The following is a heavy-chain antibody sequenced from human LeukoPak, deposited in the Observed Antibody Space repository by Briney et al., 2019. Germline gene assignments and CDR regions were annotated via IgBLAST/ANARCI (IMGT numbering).Heavy chain of an antibody. CDR2: IYKTGST. Sequence: SETLSLTCTVSGGSISRTTYYWAWIRQPPGKGLEWIGSIYKTGSTNCSPSLKSRVFISVDTSNNQFSLNLNSVTAADTAVYYCARNTPYYDILTGYYKGGPYYYMDVRGKGTTVTISS. D-gene: IGHD3-9*01. CDR3: ARNTPYYDILTGYYKGGPYYYMDV. CDR1: GGSISRTTYY. V-gene: IGHV4-39*01. J-gene: IGHJ6*03.